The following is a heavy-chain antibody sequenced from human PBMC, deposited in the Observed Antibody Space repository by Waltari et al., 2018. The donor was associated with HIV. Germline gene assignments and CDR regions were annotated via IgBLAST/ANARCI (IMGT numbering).Heavy chain of an antibody. CDR2: IYPGDSDT. D-gene: IGHD3-22*01. J-gene: IGHJ3*02. CDR1: GYSFTSYW. Sequence: EVQLVQSGAEVKKPGESLKISCKGSGYSFTSYWIGWVRQMPGKGLEWMGIIYPGDSDTRYSPSFQGQVTISADKSISTAYLQWSSLKASDTAMYYCATLYYYDSSGYSTSAFDIWGQGTMVTVSS. CDR3: ATLYYYDSSGYSTSAFDI. V-gene: IGHV5-51*01.